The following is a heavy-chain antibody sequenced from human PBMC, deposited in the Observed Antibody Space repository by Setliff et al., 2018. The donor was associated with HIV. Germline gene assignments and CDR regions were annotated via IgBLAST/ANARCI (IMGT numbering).Heavy chain of an antibody. CDR1: GGTFSSYA. CDR3: ARAQPTNRIAAASFDY. J-gene: IGHJ4*02. V-gene: IGHV1-69*13. D-gene: IGHD6-13*01. CDR2: IIPLFGTE. Sequence: GASVKVSCKASGGTFSSYAISWVRQAPGQGLEWMGGIIPLFGTENYAQKFQGRVTITADESTSTAYMELSSLRSEDTAVYYCARAQPTNRIAAASFDYWGQGTLVTVSS.